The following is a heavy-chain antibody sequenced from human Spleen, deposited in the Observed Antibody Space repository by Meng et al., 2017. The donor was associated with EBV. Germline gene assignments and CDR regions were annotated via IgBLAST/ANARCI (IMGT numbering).Heavy chain of an antibody. D-gene: IGHD6-19*01. CDR2: VHYTGST. CDR1: GYSIGSFYY. J-gene: IGHJ5*02. CDR3: ARPFPSWQSPRLDPFGA. Sequence: LREAVPGQAIPAEALSLTCTVLGYSIGSFYYWGWTRQPPGRGLEWIGSVHYTGSTYYSPSLKSRVTVSVDTSKNQFSLRLTSVTAADTAVYYCARPFPSWQSPRLDPFGAWGQGTLVTVSS. V-gene: IGHV4-38-2*02.